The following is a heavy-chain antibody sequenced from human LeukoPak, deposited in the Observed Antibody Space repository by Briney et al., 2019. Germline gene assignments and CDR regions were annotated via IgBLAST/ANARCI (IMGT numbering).Heavy chain of an antibody. Sequence: VASVTVSCTASGGTFSSYAISWVRQAPGQGLEWMGGIIPIFGTANYAQKFQGRVTITADESTSTAYMELSSLRSEDTAVYYCARDTADSSGWYDFDYWGQGTLVTVSS. CDR3: ARDTADSSGWYDFDY. D-gene: IGHD6-19*01. J-gene: IGHJ4*02. V-gene: IGHV1-69*13. CDR2: IIPIFGTA. CDR1: GGTFSSYA.